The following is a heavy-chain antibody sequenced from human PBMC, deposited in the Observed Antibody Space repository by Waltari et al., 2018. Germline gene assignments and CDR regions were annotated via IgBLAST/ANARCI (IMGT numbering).Heavy chain of an antibody. D-gene: IGHD5-18*01. Sequence: QVQLVQSGAEVKKPGASVKVSCKASGYTFTGYYMHWVRQAPGQGLEWMGRINPNSGGTNYAQKFQGRVTVTRDTSISTAYMELSSLRSEDTAVYYCAREGIQLWVGYYYYMDVWGKGTTVTVSS. CDR2: INPNSGGT. J-gene: IGHJ6*03. CDR3: AREGIQLWVGYYYYMDV. CDR1: GYTFTGYY. V-gene: IGHV1-2*06.